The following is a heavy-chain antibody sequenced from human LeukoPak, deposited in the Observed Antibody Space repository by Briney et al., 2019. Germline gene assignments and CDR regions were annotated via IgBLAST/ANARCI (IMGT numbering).Heavy chain of an antibody. CDR2: ISRTGTTL. CDR3: ARDLGSGDHGLLV. J-gene: IGHJ4*02. Sequence: GGPQRLSCAPSGFPLNSYTMNWVRQAPGGGLVWISYISRTGTTLYYAVSVKGRFTISRDNAKNSLYLQMNSLRSEDTGLYFCARDLGSGDHGLLVWGQGTLLTVSS. D-gene: IGHD2-21*02. V-gene: IGHV3-48*01. CDR1: GFPLNSYT.